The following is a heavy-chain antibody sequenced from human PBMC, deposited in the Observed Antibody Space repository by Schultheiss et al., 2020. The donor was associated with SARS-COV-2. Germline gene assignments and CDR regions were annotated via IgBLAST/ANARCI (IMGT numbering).Heavy chain of an antibody. CDR2: INHNGIS. D-gene: IGHD6-19*01. CDR3: ARAVARTNYGMDV. V-gene: IGHV4-61*08. CDR1: GGSISSGDYY. Sequence: SETLSLTCTVSGGSISSGDYYWRWIRQPPGKGLEWIGYINHNGISYYNPSLKSRLSISIDTSTNQFSLRLSSVTAADTAVYYCARAVARTNYGMDVWGQGTSVTVSS. J-gene: IGHJ6*02.